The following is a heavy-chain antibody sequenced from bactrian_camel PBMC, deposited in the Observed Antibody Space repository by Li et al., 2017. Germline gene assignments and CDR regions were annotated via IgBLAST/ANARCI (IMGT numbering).Heavy chain of an antibody. V-gene: IGHV3S53*01. J-gene: IGHJ6*01. CDR3: ATIRDFYGVGFPPPCS. Sequence: HVQLVESGGGSVQPGGSLRLSCTASEKNSNSVCWGWFRQAPGKEREWVARITRSSDTKIIYGDSVEGRFTISQDNNRKNVHLMMNSLKPEDTSLYTCATIRDFYGVGFPPPCSCGRGTQVTVS. D-gene: IGHD4*01. CDR1: EKNSNSVC. CDR2: ITRSSDTK.